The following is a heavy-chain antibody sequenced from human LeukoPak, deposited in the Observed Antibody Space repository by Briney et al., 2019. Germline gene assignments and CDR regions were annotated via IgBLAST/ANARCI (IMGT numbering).Heavy chain of an antibody. V-gene: IGHV1-46*03. CDR3: ATKVRTTSFDY. Sequence: ASVKVSCKASGYTFTSYCMHWVRQAPGQGLEWIGIINPSGGSTSYAQKFQGRVTMTRDTSTSTVYMELSSLRSEDTAVYYCATKVRTTSFDYWGQGTLVTVSS. D-gene: IGHD4/OR15-4a*01. CDR2: INPSGGST. J-gene: IGHJ4*02. CDR1: GYTFTSYC.